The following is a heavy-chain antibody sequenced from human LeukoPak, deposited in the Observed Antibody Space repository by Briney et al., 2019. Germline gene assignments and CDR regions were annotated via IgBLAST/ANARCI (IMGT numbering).Heavy chain of an antibody. D-gene: IGHD2-15*01. CDR1: RFTFSSYA. CDR3: AKDTNVQLGYCSDY. V-gene: IGHV3-23*01. J-gene: IGHJ4*02. CDR2: ISGSGGTK. Sequence: GGSLRLSCVASRFTFSSYAMSWVRQAPGKGLEWVSGISGSGGTKFYADSVKGRFTISRDNHKNTLYLQMNGLRAEDTAEYYCAKDTNVQLGYCSDYWGQGTLVTVYS.